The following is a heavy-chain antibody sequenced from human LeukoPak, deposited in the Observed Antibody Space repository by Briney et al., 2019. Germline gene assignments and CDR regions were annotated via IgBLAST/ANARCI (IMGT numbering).Heavy chain of an antibody. CDR2: IIPIFGTA. CDR3: ARVAAYYDFWSGYSWNWFDP. Sequence: XVKVSCKASGGTFSSYAISWVRQAPGQGLEWMGGIIPIFGTANYAQKFQGRVTITADESTSTAYMELSSLRSEDTAVYYCARVAAYYDFWSGYSWNWFDPWGQGTLVTVSS. D-gene: IGHD3-3*01. CDR1: GGTFSSYA. V-gene: IGHV1-69*13. J-gene: IGHJ5*02.